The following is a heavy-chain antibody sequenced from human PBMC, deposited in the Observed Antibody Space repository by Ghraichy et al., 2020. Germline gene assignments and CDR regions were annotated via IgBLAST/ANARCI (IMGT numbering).Heavy chain of an antibody. CDR1: GFTFNSYW. Sequence: GGSLRLSCAASGFTFNSYWMHWVRQAPGKGLVWVSRISSDGSSTNYADSVKGRFTISRDNARNTLYLQMNSLRAEDTAVYYCARQAVIPPRGFTDYWGQGTLVTVSS. CDR3: ARQAVIPPRGFTDY. D-gene: IGHD2-21*01. J-gene: IGHJ4*02. CDR2: ISSDGSST. V-gene: IGHV3-74*01.